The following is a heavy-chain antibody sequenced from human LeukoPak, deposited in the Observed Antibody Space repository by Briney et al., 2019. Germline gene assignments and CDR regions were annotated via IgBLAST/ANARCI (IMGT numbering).Heavy chain of an antibody. V-gene: IGHV3-23*01. J-gene: IGHJ3*02. D-gene: IGHD3-22*01. CDR3: AKDAASITMIHDAFDI. CDR2: ISGSGGSK. CDR1: GFTFSSYA. Sequence: GGSLRLSCAASGFTFSSYAMSWVRQAPGKGLEWVSVISGSGGSKYSADSVKGRFTITRDKSKNTLYLQMNSLRAEDTAIYYCAKDAASITMIHDAFDIWGQGTMVTVSS.